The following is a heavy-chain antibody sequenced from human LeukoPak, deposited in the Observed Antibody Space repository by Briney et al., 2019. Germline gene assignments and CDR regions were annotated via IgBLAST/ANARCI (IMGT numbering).Heavy chain of an antibody. J-gene: IGHJ4*02. D-gene: IGHD6-19*01. CDR3: AHRRGIAVAGPFDY. CDR2: IYWDDDK. CDR1: GFSLSTSGVG. V-gene: IGHV2-5*02. Sequence: SGPTLVNPTQTLTLTCTFSGFSLSTSGVGVGWIRQPPGKALEWLALIYWDDDKRYSPSLKSRLTITKDTSKNQVVLTMTNMVSMATATDYCAHRRGIAVAGPFDYWGQGTLVTVSS.